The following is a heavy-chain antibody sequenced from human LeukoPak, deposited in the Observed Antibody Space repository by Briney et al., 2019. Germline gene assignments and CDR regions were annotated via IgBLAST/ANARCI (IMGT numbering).Heavy chain of an antibody. D-gene: IGHD3-22*01. J-gene: IGHJ4*02. CDR2: ISYIASNT. V-gene: IGHV3-30*12. Sequence: GRSLRLSCAASGFTFSSYGMHWVRQAPGKGREGVAVISYIASNTYYAASAKSPFTISRDNSNTTLYLQMNSLRAQDTAVYYFASAAIWLFPREGFGYWGQGTLVTVSS. CDR3: ASAAIWLFPREGFGY. CDR1: GFTFSSYG.